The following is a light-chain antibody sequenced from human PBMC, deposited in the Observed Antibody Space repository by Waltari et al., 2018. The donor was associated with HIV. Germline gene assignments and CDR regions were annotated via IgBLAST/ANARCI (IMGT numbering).Light chain of an antibody. CDR1: KLGANY. J-gene: IGLJ2*01. Sequence: SYVLTQPPSVSVSPGQTATITCSGDKLGANYACWYQQKPGQSPVLVIHQDTKRPSGIPERFSGSNSGNTATLTISGTQAMDEADYYCQAWDSSTAVVFGGGTRLTVL. CDR2: QDT. CDR3: QAWDSSTAVV. V-gene: IGLV3-1*01.